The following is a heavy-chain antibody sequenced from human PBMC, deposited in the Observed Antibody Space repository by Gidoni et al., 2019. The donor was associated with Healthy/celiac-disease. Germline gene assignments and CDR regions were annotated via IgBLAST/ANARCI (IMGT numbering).Heavy chain of an antibody. V-gene: IGHV4-39*01. Sequence: QLQLQASGPGLVKPSETLSLTCPVSGGSISSSSYYWGWIRQPPGKGLEWIGSIYYSGSTYYNPSLKSRVTISVDTSKNQFSLKLSSVTAADTAVYYCARQGGHSSGYYYESSWFDPWGQGTLVTVSS. CDR1: GGSISSSSYY. CDR3: ARQGGHSSGYYYESSWFDP. D-gene: IGHD3-22*01. CDR2: IYYSGST. J-gene: IGHJ5*02.